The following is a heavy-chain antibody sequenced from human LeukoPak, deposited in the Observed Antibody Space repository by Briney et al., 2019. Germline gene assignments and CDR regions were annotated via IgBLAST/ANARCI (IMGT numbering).Heavy chain of an antibody. CDR1: GFTFSSYS. J-gene: IGHJ4*02. V-gene: IGHV3-21*01. CDR3: AREPIKSIAAAGTRGWGSDY. CDR2: ISSSSSYI. Sequence: PGGSLRLSCAASGFTFSSYSMNWVRQAPGKGLEWVSSISSSSSYIYYADSVKGRFTISRDNAKNSLYLQMSSLRAEDTAVYYCAREPIKSIAAAGTRGWGSDYWGQGTLVTVSS. D-gene: IGHD6-13*01.